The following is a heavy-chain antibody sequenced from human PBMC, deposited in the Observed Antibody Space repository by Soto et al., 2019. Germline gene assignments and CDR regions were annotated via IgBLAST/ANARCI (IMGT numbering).Heavy chain of an antibody. Sequence: QVQLQESGPGLVTPSQTLSLTCAGSHGTMTSGGYYWSWIRQFPGKGLEWIGQIFHPGNTYYIPSLKSRVSMSVDTSRIKFSVMLSSVTAADTAVYFCARARHKYGGPFDYWGQGILVTGYS. CDR2: IFHPGNT. CDR3: ARARHKYGGPFDY. J-gene: IGHJ4*02. V-gene: IGHV4-31*11. CDR1: HGTMTSGGYY. D-gene: IGHD5-12*01.